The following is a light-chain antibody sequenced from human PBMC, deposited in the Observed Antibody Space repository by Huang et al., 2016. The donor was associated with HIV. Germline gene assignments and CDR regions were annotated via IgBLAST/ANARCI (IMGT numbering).Light chain of an antibody. J-gene: IGKJ2*01. Sequence: DIQMTQSPFSLSASIGDRVTVTCRASQPISNSLAWYQQKPGQAPKLLLYAASRLKSGVPSRFSCSGSGTTYSLTISSLRPEDVATYHCQQYFTTPPWSFGQGTKLEIK. V-gene: IGKV1-NL1*01. CDR1: QPISNS. CDR2: AAS. CDR3: QQYFTTPPWS.